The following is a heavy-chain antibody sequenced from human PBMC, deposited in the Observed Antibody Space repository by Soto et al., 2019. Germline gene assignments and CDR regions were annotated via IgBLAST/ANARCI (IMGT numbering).Heavy chain of an antibody. D-gene: IGHD1-26*01. J-gene: IGHJ4*02. CDR2: ISTTGSYT. V-gene: IGHV3-11*05. Sequence: QVQLVESGGGLVKPGGSLRLSCAASGFIFNDYCMTWFRQTPGKGLEWVSCISTTGSYTNYADSVKGRFTVSRDNANISMSLQMNSLRDEDTAVYYCARIVGARLNDYWGQGTLVTVSS. CDR1: GFIFNDYC. CDR3: ARIVGARLNDY.